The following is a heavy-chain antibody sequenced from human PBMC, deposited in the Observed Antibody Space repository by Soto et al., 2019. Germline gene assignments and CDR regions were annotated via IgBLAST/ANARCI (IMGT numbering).Heavy chain of an antibody. D-gene: IGHD6-13*01. CDR3: ASRIAAAGTWGNWVDP. CDR2: IDHSGST. J-gene: IGHJ5*02. CDR1: GGSISSSNW. V-gene: IGHV4-4*02. Sequence: QVQLQESGPGLVKPSGTLSLTCAVSGGSISSSNWWSWVRQPPGKGLEWIGEIDHSGSTNYNPSLKIRVSIPVAKSKNQFPLKLSSVTAADTAVYSCASRIAAAGTWGNWVDPWGQGTLVTVSS.